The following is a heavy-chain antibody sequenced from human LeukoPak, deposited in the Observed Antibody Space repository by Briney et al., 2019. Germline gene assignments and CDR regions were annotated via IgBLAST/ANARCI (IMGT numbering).Heavy chain of an antibody. CDR2: IYPHDSDT. CDR3: ARHAASLDY. V-gene: IGHV5-51*01. D-gene: IGHD6-25*01. Sequence: RGESLKISCQGSGYRFTSYWIGWVRQVPGKGLEWMGIIYPHDSDTRYDPSFQGQVAFSDDKSISTAYLQWNSLEASDTAIYYCARHAASLDYWGQGTPVTVSS. CDR1: GYRFTSYW. J-gene: IGHJ4*02.